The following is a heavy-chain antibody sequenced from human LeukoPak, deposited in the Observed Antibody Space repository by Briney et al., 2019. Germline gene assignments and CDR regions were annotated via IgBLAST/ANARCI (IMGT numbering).Heavy chain of an antibody. Sequence: GGSLRLSCAASGFTFSDYYMSWIRQAPGKGLEWVSYISSSGSTIYYADSVKGRFTISRDNAKNTLYLQMNSLRAEDTAVYYCARSIGYYDSSGYSFTGDYYYGMDVWGQGTTVTVSS. V-gene: IGHV3-11*04. CDR1: GFTFSDYY. D-gene: IGHD3-22*01. J-gene: IGHJ6*02. CDR2: ISSSGSTI. CDR3: ARSIGYYDSSGYSFTGDYYYGMDV.